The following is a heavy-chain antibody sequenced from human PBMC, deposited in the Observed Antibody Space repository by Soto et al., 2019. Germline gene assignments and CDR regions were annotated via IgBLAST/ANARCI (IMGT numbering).Heavy chain of an antibody. J-gene: IGHJ4*02. D-gene: IGHD3-10*01. CDR1: GFSLSNARMG. CDR2: IFSNDEK. V-gene: IGHV2-26*01. Sequence: SGPTLVNPTETLTLTCTVSGFSLSNARMGVSWIRQPPGKALEWLAHIFSNDEKSYSTSLKSRLTISKDTSKSQVVLTMTNMDPVDTATYYCARNYYASGSYYIFDYWGQGTLVTVSS. CDR3: ARNYYASGSYYIFDY.